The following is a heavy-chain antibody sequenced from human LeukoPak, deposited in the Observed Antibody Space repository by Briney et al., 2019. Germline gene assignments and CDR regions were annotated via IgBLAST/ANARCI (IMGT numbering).Heavy chain of an antibody. CDR1: GFTFTSYA. Sequence: GGSLRLSCAASGFTFTSYAMTWVRQAPGKGPEWVSALSGSGGSTYYADSVKGRLTISRDNSKNTLYLQMNSLRADDTAVYYCAKRSGSYGPFDYWGQGILVTVSS. CDR2: LSGSGGST. V-gene: IGHV3-23*01. CDR3: AKRSGSYGPFDY. D-gene: IGHD3-10*01. J-gene: IGHJ4*02.